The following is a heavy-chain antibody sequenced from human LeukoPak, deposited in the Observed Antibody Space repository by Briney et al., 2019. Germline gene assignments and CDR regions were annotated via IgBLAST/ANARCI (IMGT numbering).Heavy chain of an antibody. CDR1: GGSINSNNYY. J-gene: IGHJ6*02. D-gene: IGHD3-10*01. CDR2: IYYSGST. Sequence: SETLSLTCTVSGGSINSNNYYWGWIRQPPGKGLEWIGTIYYSGSTYYNPSLKSRVTISVDTSKNQFSLKLRSVTAADTAVYYCARLLSGTYFYYYYYGMDVWGQGTTVTVSS. CDR3: ARLLSGTYFYYYYYGMDV. V-gene: IGHV4-39*07.